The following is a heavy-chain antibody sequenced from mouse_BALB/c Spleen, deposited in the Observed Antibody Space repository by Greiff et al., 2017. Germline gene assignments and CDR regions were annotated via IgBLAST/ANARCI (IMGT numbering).Heavy chain of an antibody. Sequence: DVKLVESGGGLVQPGGSRKLSCAASGFTFSSFGMHWVRQAPEKGLEWVAYISSGSSTIYYADTVKGRFTISRDNPKNTLFLQMTSLRSEDTAMYYCARGLLFYAMDYWGQGTSVTVSS. D-gene: IGHD2-12*01. J-gene: IGHJ4*01. CDR3: ARGLLFYAMDY. CDR2: ISSGSSTI. V-gene: IGHV5-17*02. CDR1: GFTFSSFG.